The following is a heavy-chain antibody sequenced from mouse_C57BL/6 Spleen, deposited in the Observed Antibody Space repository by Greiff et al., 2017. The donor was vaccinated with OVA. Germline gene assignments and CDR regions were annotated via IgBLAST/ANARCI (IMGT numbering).Heavy chain of an antibody. CDR3: ARFTTVVGDY. J-gene: IGHJ2*01. V-gene: IGHV1-55*01. Sequence: QVQLQQPGAELVKPGASLNISCKASGYTFTSYWITWVKQRPGQGLEWIGDIYPGSGSTNYNEKFKSKATLTVDTSSSTAYMQLSSLTSEDSAVYYCARFTTVVGDYWGQGTTLTVSS. CDR1: GYTFTSYW. CDR2: IYPGSGST. D-gene: IGHD1-1*01.